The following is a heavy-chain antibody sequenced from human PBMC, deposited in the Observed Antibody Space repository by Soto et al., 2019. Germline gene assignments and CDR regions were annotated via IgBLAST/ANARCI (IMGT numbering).Heavy chain of an antibody. J-gene: IGHJ3*02. D-gene: IGHD4-17*01. CDR2: ISSSSSYI. Sequence: GGSLRLSCAASGFTFSSYSMNWVRQAPGKGLEWVSSISSSSSYIYYADSVKGRFTISRDNAKNSLYLQMNSLRAEDTAVYYCARVVLSYTEDYGDYVFAFDIWGQGTMVTVSS. V-gene: IGHV3-21*01. CDR1: GFTFSSYS. CDR3: ARVVLSYTEDYGDYVFAFDI.